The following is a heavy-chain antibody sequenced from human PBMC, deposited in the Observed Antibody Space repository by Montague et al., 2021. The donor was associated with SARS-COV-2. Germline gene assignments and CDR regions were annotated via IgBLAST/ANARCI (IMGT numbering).Heavy chain of an antibody. CDR2: IYDNDST. D-gene: IGHD4-17*01. Sequence: SETLSLTCNVSGSSINSCYFSWIRQPPRTGLEWMWYIYDNDSTDYNPSLNIRVSISVDTSKNQFSLKLSSMTAADTAVSYCARENSVTTFGGTYCYDSWGQGT. J-gene: IGHJ4*02. CDR1: GSSINSCY. CDR3: ARENSVTTFGGTYCYDS. V-gene: IGHV4-59*01.